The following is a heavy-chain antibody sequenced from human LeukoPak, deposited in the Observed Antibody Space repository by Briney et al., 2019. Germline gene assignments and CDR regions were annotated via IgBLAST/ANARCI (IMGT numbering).Heavy chain of an antibody. CDR3: AKDPNGDYIGAFDF. J-gene: IGHJ3*01. D-gene: IGHD2-21*02. CDR1: GFTFSNYG. V-gene: IGHV3-23*01. CDR2: IKGDGGGT. Sequence: PGGSLRLSCSASGFTFSNYGMTWVRQAPGKGLEWVSDIKGDGGGTHYADSVKGRFTISRDNSKNTLYLQVNSLRAEDTAIYYCAKDPNGDYIGAFDFWGQGTMVTVSS.